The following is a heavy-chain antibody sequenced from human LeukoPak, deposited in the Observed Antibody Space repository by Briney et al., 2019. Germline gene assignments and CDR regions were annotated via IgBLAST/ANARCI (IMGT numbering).Heavy chain of an antibody. CDR1: GFSFSSYE. D-gene: IGHD3-10*02. CDR3: AELGITMIGGV. Sequence: PGGSLRLSCAASGFSFSSYEMNWVRQAPGKGLEWVSYISSSGSTIYYADSVKGRFTISRDNAKNSLYLQMNSLRAEDTAVYYCAELGITMIGGVWGKGTTVTVSS. J-gene: IGHJ6*04. CDR2: ISSSGSTI. V-gene: IGHV3-48*03.